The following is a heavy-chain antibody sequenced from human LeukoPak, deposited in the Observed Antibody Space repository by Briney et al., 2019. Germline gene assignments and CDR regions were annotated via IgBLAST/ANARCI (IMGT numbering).Heavy chain of an antibody. J-gene: IGHJ6*02. CDR2: IYYSGST. CDR3: ARTGYCSSTSCPYYYYYGMDV. V-gene: IGHV4-31*03. CDR1: GGSISSGGYY. Sequence: SETPSLTCTVSGGSISSGGYYWSWIRQHPGKGLEWIGYIYYSGSTYYNPSLKSRVTISVDTSKNQFSLKLSSVTAADTAVYYCARTGYCSSTSCPYYYYYGMDVWGQGTTVTVSS. D-gene: IGHD2-2*01.